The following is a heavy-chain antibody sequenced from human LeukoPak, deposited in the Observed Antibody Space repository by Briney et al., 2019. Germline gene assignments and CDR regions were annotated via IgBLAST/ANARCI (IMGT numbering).Heavy chain of an antibody. D-gene: IGHD3-10*01. V-gene: IGHV3-23*01. CDR3: AKGMVRGVIPTIDY. CDR2: ISGGGGST. J-gene: IGHJ4*02. CDR1: GFTFSSYA. Sequence: GGSLRLSCAASGFTFSSYAMSWVRQAPGKGLEWVSAISGGGGSTYYADSVKGRFTISRDNSKNTLYLQMNSLRAEDTAVYYCAKGMVRGVIPTIDYWGQGTLVTVSS.